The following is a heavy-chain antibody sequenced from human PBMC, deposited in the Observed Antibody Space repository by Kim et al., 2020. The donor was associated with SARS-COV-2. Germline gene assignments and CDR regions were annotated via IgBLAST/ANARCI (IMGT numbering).Heavy chain of an antibody. CDR1: GGTFSSYA. CDR3: ARGNYCSSTSCQHYYYYGMDD. Sequence: SVKVSCKASGGTFSSYAISWVRQAPGQGLEWMGGIIPIFGTANYAQKFQGRVTITADESTSTAYMELSSLRSEDTAVYYCARGNYCSSTSCQHYYYYGMDDWGQGTTVTVSS. CDR2: IIPIFGTA. J-gene: IGHJ6*02. V-gene: IGHV1-69*13. D-gene: IGHD2-2*01.